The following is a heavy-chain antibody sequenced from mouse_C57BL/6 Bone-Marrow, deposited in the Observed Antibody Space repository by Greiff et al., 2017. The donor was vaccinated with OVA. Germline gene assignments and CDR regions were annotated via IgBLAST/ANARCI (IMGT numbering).Heavy chain of an antibody. J-gene: IGHJ4*01. CDR3: ATEGVYYGSSFAMDY. V-gene: IGHV14-4*01. D-gene: IGHD1-1*01. Sequence: EVKVEESGAELVRPGASVKLSCTASGFNITDDYMHWVKQRPEQGLEWIGWIDPENGDTEYASKFQGKATITADTSSNTAYLQLSSLTSEDTAVYYCATEGVYYGSSFAMDYWGQGTSVTVSS. CDR2: IDPENGDT. CDR1: GFNITDDY.